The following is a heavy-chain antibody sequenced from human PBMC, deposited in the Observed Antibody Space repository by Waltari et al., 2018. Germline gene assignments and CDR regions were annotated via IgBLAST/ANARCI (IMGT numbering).Heavy chain of an antibody. J-gene: IGHJ4*02. V-gene: IGHV1-2*06. Sequence: VQLVQSGAAVKKPGASVKVSCKASGYTFTGYYMDWVRQAPGQGLEWMGRVNPNSGGTNYAQKFQGRVTMTRDTSISTAYMELSRLRSDDTAVYFCARENGDFHFDYWGQGTLVTVSS. CDR2: VNPNSGGT. CDR3: ARENGDFHFDY. D-gene: IGHD4-17*01. CDR1: GYTFTGYY.